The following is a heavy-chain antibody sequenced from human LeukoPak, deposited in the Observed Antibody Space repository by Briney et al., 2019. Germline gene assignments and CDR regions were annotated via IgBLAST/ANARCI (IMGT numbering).Heavy chain of an antibody. CDR2: IYYSGST. Sequence: SETLSLTCAVYGGSFSDYYWSWIRQPPGKGLEWIGYIYYSGSTNYNPSLKSRVTISVDTSKNQFSLKLSSVTAADTAVYYCARGQYYYDSSGYYYNYYGMDVWGQGTTVTVSS. V-gene: IGHV4-59*01. J-gene: IGHJ6*02. CDR3: ARGQYYYDSSGYYYNYYGMDV. CDR1: GGSFSDYY. D-gene: IGHD3-22*01.